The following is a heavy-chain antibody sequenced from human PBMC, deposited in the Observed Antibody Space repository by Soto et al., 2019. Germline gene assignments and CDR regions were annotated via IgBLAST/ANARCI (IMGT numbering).Heavy chain of an antibody. CDR1: GFPFSYAW. J-gene: IGHJ4*02. V-gene: IGHV3-15*01. Sequence: EVQLVESGGGLVKPGGSLRLSCAASGFPFSYAWMSWVRQAPGEGLEWVARIKSETDGGTTDYAAPVEGRFTISRNDSKNTLYLQMNNLKTEDTAVYYCTTYDYIWANSRIRWAYWGQGTLVTVSS. CDR2: IKSETDGGTT. CDR3: TTYDYIWANSRIRWAY. D-gene: IGHD3-16*02.